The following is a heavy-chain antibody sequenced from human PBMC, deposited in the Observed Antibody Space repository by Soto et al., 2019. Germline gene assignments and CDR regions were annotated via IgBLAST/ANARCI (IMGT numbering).Heavy chain of an antibody. CDR2: ISGSGGST. D-gene: IGHD4-17*01. CDR1: GFTFSSYA. CDR3: AKVPTTVTADYFDY. V-gene: IGHV3-23*01. Sequence: GGSLRLSCADSGFTFSSYAVSWVRQAPGKGLEWVSAISGSGGSTYYADSVKGRSTISRDNSKNTLYLQMNSLRAEDTAVYYCAKVPTTVTADYFDYWGQGTLVTVSS. J-gene: IGHJ4*02.